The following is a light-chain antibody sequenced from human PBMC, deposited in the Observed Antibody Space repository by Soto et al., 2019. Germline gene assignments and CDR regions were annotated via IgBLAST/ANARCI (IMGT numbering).Light chain of an antibody. Sequence: DIQLTQSPSFLSASVGDRVTITCRASQGISSYLAWYQQKPGKAPKLLIYAASTLQSGVPSRFSGSGSGTEFTLTISSLQPEDFATYYCQQLSSYPLTFGQGTKVDIK. V-gene: IGKV1-9*01. CDR2: AAS. CDR1: QGISSY. J-gene: IGKJ1*01. CDR3: QQLSSYPLT.